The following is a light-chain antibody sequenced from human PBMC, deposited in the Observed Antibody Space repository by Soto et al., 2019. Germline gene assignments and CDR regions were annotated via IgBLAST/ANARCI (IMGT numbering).Light chain of an antibody. CDR2: ASS. V-gene: IGKV1-9*01. Sequence: IQLTQSPSSLSASVGDRVTVTCRASQGIGTYLVWYQQKRGKAPTVLIYASSTLQTGVPSRFSASRSGTDFSLTISSLHPEDGTTYYGQQVDRYPRTFGQGTKVDIK. CDR3: QQVDRYPRT. J-gene: IGKJ1*01. CDR1: QGIGTY.